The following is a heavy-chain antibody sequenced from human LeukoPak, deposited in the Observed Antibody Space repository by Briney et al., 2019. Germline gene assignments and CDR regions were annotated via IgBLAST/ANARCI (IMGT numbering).Heavy chain of an antibody. D-gene: IGHD6-13*01. Sequence: SVKGRFTMSRDNAKNSLYLQMNSLRAEDTAVYYCARSEDYIAAAGAPAYWGQGTLVTVSS. V-gene: IGHV3-7*04. CDR3: ARSEDYIAAAGAPAY. J-gene: IGHJ4*02.